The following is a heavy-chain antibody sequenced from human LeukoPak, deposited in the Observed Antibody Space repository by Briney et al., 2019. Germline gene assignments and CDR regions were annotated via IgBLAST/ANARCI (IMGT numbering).Heavy chain of an antibody. CDR3: ARDSAVADHADY. CDR1: GGTFSSYA. CDR2: INPSGGST. Sequence: ASVKVSCKASGGTFSSYAISWVRQAPGQGLEWMGIINPSGGSTSYAQKFQGRVTMTRDTSTSTVYMELSSLRSEDTAVYYCARDSAVADHADYWGQGTLVTVSS. D-gene: IGHD6-19*01. V-gene: IGHV1-46*01. J-gene: IGHJ4*02.